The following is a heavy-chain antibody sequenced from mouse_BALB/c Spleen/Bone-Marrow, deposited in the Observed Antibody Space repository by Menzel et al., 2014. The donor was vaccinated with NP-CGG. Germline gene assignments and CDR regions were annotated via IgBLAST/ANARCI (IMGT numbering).Heavy chain of an antibody. J-gene: IGHJ4*01. CDR3: ARDDAMDY. CDR2: IRNKANGYTT. V-gene: IGHV7-3*02. Sequence: DVKLVESGGGLVQPGGSLRLPCATSGFAFTDYYMSWVRQPPGKALEWLGFIRNKANGYTTEYSASVKGRFTISRDNSQSILYLQMNTLRAEDSATYYCARDDAMDYWGQGTSVTVSS. CDR1: GFAFTDYY.